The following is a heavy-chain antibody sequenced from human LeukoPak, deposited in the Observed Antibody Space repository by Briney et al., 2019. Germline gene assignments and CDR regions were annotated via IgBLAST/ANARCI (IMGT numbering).Heavy chain of an antibody. CDR3: ARGADIAPWHYFDY. J-gene: IGHJ4*02. Sequence: GGSLRLSCAASGFTFDDYGMSWVRQAPGKGLEWVSGINWNGGSTGYADSAKGRFTISRDNAKSSLYLQMNSLRAEDTALYYCARGADIAPWHYFDYWGQGTLVTVSS. V-gene: IGHV3-20*04. D-gene: IGHD5-12*01. CDR1: GFTFDDYG. CDR2: INWNGGST.